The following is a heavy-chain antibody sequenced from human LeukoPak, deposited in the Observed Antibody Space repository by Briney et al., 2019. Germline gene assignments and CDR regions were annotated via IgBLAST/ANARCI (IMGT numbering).Heavy chain of an antibody. V-gene: IGHV3-74*01. CDR1: GFTFSSYW. J-gene: IGHJ4*01. CDR3: ATDRRVYGDYGIEY. Sequence: RTGGSLRLSCAASGFTFSSYWMHWVRQAPGKGLVWVSRINTDGSSTSYADSVKGRFTISRDNAKNTLYLQMNSLRAEDTAVYFCATDRRVYGDYGIEYWGHGTLVIVSS. CDR2: INTDGSST. D-gene: IGHD4-17*01.